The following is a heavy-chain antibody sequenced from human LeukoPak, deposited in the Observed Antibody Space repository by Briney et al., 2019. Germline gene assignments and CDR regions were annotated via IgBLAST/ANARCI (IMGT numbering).Heavy chain of an antibody. Sequence: PGASLRLSCAASGFTFSGYSMNWVRQAPGKGLEWVSIISSDSSYIYDTDSAKGRFTISRDNAKNSLYLQMNSLRPEDTAVYYCVRGATAVTRHLDYWGQGTLVTVSS. V-gene: IGHV3-21*01. CDR3: VRGATAVTRHLDY. J-gene: IGHJ4*02. CDR2: ISSDSSYI. CDR1: GFTFSGYS. D-gene: IGHD4-23*01.